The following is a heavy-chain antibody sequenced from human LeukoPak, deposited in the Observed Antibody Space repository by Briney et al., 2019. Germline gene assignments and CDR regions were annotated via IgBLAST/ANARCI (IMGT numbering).Heavy chain of an antibody. CDR1: SGSISSYY. Sequence: SETLSLTCTVSSGSISSYYWTWIRQSPGKRLEWIGYRYSSGSANYNPSLGSRVTISIDASKNQISLRLSSVTAADTAVYYCARGGGIGYNFYWGRGTLVTVSS. D-gene: IGHD5-24*01. CDR3: ARGGGIGYNFY. CDR2: RYSSGSA. V-gene: IGHV4-59*01. J-gene: IGHJ4*02.